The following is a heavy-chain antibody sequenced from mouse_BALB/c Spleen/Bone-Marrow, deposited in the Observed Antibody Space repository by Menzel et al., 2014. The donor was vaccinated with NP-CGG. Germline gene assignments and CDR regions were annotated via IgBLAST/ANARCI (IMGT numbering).Heavy chain of an antibody. CDR3: ATYGNYVGYTIDY. J-gene: IGHJ4*01. Sequence: QVQLKQSGPGLVASSQSLSITCTVSGFSLSRYSVHWVRQPSGKGLEWLGMIWGGGSTDYNSALKSRLSISKDNSKSQVFLKMNSLQTDDTAMYYCATYGNYVGYTIDYWGQGTSVTVTS. D-gene: IGHD2-10*02. CDR2: IWGGGST. V-gene: IGHV2-6-4*01. CDR1: GFSLSRYS.